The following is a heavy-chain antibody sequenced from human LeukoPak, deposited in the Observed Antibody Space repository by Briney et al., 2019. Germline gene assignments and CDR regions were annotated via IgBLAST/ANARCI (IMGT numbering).Heavy chain of an antibody. V-gene: IGHV3-15*01. CDR2: IKSKTEGGTT. Sequence: PGGSLRLSCAASRFTPNNAWTNSVRQAPGKGLEWVGRIKSKTEGGTTVYAATVKGRFTISRDDSKNMLYLQMNSLTTEDTGVYYWTTVGDYDYFDYWGQGTLVSVSS. CDR3: TTVGDYDYFDY. J-gene: IGHJ4*02. D-gene: IGHD5-12*01. CDR1: RFTPNNAW.